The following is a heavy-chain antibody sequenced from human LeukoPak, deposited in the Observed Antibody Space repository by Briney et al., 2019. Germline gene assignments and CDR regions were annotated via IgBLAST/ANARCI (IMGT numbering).Heavy chain of an antibody. CDR2: IRNDGNKK. CDR3: VKVDA. CDR1: GFTFSTSG. D-gene: IGHD2-8*01. J-gene: IGHJ4*02. Sequence: GGSLRLSCVASGFTFSTSGIHWVRQSPGKGLDWVAYIRNDGNKKNYAESVKGRFTISRDNSKNTLYLQMDSLSAEDTAVYYCVKVDAWGQGTLVTVSS. V-gene: IGHV3-30*02.